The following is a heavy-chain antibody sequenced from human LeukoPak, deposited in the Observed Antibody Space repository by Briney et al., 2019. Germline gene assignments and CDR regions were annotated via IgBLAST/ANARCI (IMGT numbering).Heavy chain of an antibody. J-gene: IGHJ6*03. CDR2: IIPIFGTA. CDR3: ARVVPAAIRAYYYYMDV. CDR1: GYTFTSYY. Sequence: SVKVSCKASGYTFTSYYMHWVRQAPGQGLEWMGGIIPIFGTANYAQKFQGRVTITADESTSTAYMELSSLRSEDTAVYYCARVVPAAIRAYYYYMDVWGKGTTVTVSS. V-gene: IGHV1-69*13. D-gene: IGHD2-2*02.